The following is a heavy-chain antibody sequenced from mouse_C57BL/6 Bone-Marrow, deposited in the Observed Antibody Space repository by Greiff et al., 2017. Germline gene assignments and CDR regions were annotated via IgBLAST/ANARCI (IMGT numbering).Heavy chain of an antibody. Sequence: VQLQQSGAELARPGASVKLSCTASGYTFTSYGISWVKQRTGQGLEWIGEIYPRSGNTYYNEKVKGKATLTADKSSSTAYMELRSLTAECSAVYVWEIFPIYYYGSSSNYYAMDYWGKGTSVTVSS. CDR1: GYTFTSYG. J-gene: IGHJ4*01. CDR3: EIFPIYYYGSSSNYYAMDY. V-gene: IGHV1-81*01. D-gene: IGHD1-1*01. CDR2: IYPRSGNT.